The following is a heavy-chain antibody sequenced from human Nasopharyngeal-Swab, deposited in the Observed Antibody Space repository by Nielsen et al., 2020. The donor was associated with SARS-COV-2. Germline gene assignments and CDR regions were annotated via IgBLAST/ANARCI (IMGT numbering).Heavy chain of an antibody. D-gene: IGHD6-13*01. CDR3: AREPGGGAAGPLFDY. J-gene: IGHJ4*02. Sequence: WIRQSPSRGLEWLGRTYYRSKWYNDYAVSVKSRITINPDTSKNQFSLQLNSVTPEDTAVYYCAREPGGGAAGPLFDYWGQGTLVTVSS. CDR2: TYYRSKWYN. V-gene: IGHV6-1*01.